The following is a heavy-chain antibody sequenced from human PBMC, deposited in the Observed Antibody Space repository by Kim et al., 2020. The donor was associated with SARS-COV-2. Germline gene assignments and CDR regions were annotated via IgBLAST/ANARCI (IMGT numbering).Heavy chain of an antibody. Sequence: SVKGRFTISRDKSKNILYLQMNSLGTEDTALYCCAKDATRHYTAGSYFDYWGQGTLVTVSS. CDR3: AKDATRHYTAGSYFDY. V-gene: IGHV3-43*01. D-gene: IGHD3-10*01. J-gene: IGHJ4*02.